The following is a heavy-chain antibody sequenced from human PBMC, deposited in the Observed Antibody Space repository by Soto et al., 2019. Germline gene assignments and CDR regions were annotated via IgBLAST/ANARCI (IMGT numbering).Heavy chain of an antibody. J-gene: IGHJ4*02. D-gene: IGHD2-21*02. CDR3: AKVIMIVVAYCGGDCYPGGFDY. CDR2: ISGSGGST. V-gene: IGHV3-23*01. Sequence: GGSLRLSCAASGFTFSSYAMSWVRQAPGKGLEWVSAISGSGGSTYYADSVKGRFTISRDNSKNTLYLQMNSLRAEDTAVYYCAKVIMIVVAYCGGDCYPGGFDYWGQGTLVTVSS. CDR1: GFTFSSYA.